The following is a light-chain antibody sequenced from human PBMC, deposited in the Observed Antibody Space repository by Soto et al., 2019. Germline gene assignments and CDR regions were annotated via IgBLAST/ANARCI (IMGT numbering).Light chain of an antibody. CDR1: YSNFGSNI. CDR3: ASWDDSLNDVL. J-gene: IGLJ2*01. CDR2: NNN. Sequence: QSVLTQPPSASGTPGQRVTISCSGSYSNFGSNIVNWYQHFPGTAPKLLIYNNNKRPSGVPDRFSASKSGTSVSLAISGIQSEDEAIYYCASWDDSLNDVLFGGGTKVTVL. V-gene: IGLV1-44*01.